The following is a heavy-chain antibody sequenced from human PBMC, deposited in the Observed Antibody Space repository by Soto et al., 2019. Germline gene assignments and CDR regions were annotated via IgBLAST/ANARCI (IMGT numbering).Heavy chain of an antibody. V-gene: IGHV4-59*01. CDR3: ARDRTDTYYYDSSGYSVGWFDP. Sequence: PSETLSLTCTVSGGSISSYYWSWIRQPPGKGLESIGYIYYSGSTNYNPSLKSRVTISVDTSKNQFSLKLSSVTAADTAVYYCARDRTDTYYYDSSGYSVGWFDPWGQGTLVTVSS. D-gene: IGHD3-22*01. CDR2: IYYSGST. J-gene: IGHJ5*02. CDR1: GGSISSYY.